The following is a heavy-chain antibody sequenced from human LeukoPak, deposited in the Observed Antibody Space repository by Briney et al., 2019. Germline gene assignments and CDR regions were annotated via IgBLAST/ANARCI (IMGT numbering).Heavy chain of an antibody. CDR1: GFIFSSHA. CDR3: AQQLGYCSGGTCYFTY. CDR2: MNADSSNT. D-gene: IGHD2-15*01. Sequence: PGGSLRLSCAASGFIFSSHAMSWVRQTPGKGLEWVSSMNADSSNTHYADSMKGRFTISRDNSKNMLYLQMNSLRVDDTAVYYCAQQLGYCSGGTCYFTYWGQGTLVTVSS. V-gene: IGHV3-23*01. J-gene: IGHJ1*01.